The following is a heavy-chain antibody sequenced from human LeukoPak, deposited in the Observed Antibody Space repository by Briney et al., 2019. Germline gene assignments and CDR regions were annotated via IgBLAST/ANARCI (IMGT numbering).Heavy chain of an antibody. Sequence: SETLSLTCTVSGGSISSGDYYWTWIRQPPGKGLEWIGYISYSGSTYYNSSLKSRLTISEDTSKNQLSLRLSSVTAADTAVYYCARVGGYYETSGYYLEYFHHWGQGTLVTVSS. D-gene: IGHD3-22*01. CDR2: ISYSGST. CDR1: GGSISSGDYY. V-gene: IGHV4-30-4*01. J-gene: IGHJ1*01. CDR3: ARVGGYYETSGYYLEYFHH.